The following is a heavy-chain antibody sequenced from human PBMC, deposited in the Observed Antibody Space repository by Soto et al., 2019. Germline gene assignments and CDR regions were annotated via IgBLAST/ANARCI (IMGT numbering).Heavy chain of an antibody. CDR2: ISAYDDKT. CDR3: XXDRLIAVTGLLRN. Sequence: QVQLVQSGAEVKKPGASVKVSCKTSGYPFTSYGINWVRQAPGQGPEWMGWISAYDDKTIYSQKFQGRVTLTADTXXXXXXXXXXXXXXXXXXXXXXXXDRLIAVTGLLRNWGQGTLVTVSS. V-gene: IGHV1-18*01. D-gene: IGHD6-19*01. J-gene: IGHJ4*02. CDR1: GYPFTSYG.